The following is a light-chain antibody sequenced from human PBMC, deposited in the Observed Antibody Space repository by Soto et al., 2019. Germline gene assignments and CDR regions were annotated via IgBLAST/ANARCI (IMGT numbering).Light chain of an antibody. J-gene: IGLJ3*02. CDR2: EVS. CDR1: SSDICASNY. CDR3: TSYTSSTTWV. Sequence: QSALTQPASVSGSPGQSITVSCTGTSSDICASNYVSWYQQHPGKAPKLIISEVSNRPSGVSNRFSGSKSGSTASLTISGLQAEDEADYYCTSYTSSTTWVFGGGTKLTVL. V-gene: IGLV2-14*01.